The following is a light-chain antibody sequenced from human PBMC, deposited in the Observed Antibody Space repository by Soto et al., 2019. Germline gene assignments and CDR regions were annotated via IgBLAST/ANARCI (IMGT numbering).Light chain of an antibody. CDR2: AVN. CDR3: CSDAGSYTWV. Sequence: QSALTQPRSVSGSPGQSVTISCTGTSSDVGDYNYVSWYQQHPGKAPKLLIYAVNMRPSGVPDRFSGSKSGNTASLTIAGLQAEDEADCSCCSDAGSYTWVFGGGTNLTVL. J-gene: IGLJ3*02. V-gene: IGLV2-11*01. CDR1: SSDVGDYNY.